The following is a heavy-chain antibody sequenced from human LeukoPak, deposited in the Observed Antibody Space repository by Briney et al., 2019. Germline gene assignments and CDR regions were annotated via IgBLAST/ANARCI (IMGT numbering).Heavy chain of an antibody. CDR2: VNRDGSST. J-gene: IGHJ4*02. Sequence: PGGSLRLSCAASGFTFSDYWMHWVRQAPGKGLVWVSRVNRDGSSTSYADSVKGRLTISRDNAKNTLSLQMNSLRAEDTAVYYCARDRSISAAGDTYWGQGTLVTVSS. CDR3: ARDRSISAAGDTY. V-gene: IGHV3-74*01. D-gene: IGHD6-13*01. CDR1: GFTFSDYW.